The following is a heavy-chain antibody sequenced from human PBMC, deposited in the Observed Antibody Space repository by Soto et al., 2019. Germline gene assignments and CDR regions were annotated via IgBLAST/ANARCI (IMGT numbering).Heavy chain of an antibody. Sequence: SQTLSLTCAISGDSVSSDSAAWNWIRQSPSRGLEWLGRTAYRSKWSTYYAVSVKSRITIDADTSKNQVSLHLSSVTPEDAAVYYCAGDWPIFHYWGQGTLVTVSS. CDR2: TAYRSKWST. V-gene: IGHV6-1*01. CDR3: AGDWPIFHY. CDR1: GDSVSSDSAA. J-gene: IGHJ4*02.